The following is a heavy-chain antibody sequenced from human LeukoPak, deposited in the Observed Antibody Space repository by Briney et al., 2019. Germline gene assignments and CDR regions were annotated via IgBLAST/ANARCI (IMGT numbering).Heavy chain of an antibody. CDR2: ISSSSSYI. J-gene: IGHJ4*02. Sequence: GGSLRLSCAASGFTFSSYSMNWVRQAPGKGLEWVSSISSSSSYIYYADSVKGRFTISRDNAKNSLYLQMNSLGAEDTAVYYCARDEVARLPLDYWGQGTLVTVSS. V-gene: IGHV3-21*01. D-gene: IGHD6-25*01. CDR3: ARDEVARLPLDY. CDR1: GFTFSSYS.